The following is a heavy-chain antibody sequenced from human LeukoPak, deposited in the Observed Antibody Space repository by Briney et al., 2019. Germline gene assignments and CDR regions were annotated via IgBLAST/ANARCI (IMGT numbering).Heavy chain of an antibody. CDR1: GFTLDDHA. V-gene: IGHV3-9*03. Sequence: GRSLRLSCAASGFTLDDHAMHWVRQVPGKGLEWVSGISWNSGGIGYADSVKGRFTISRDNAKNSLYLQMNSLRAEDMALYYCAKASPYCSSTSCLGDYFDYWGQGTLVTVSS. D-gene: IGHD2-2*01. CDR3: AKASPYCSSTSCLGDYFDY. J-gene: IGHJ4*02. CDR2: ISWNSGGI.